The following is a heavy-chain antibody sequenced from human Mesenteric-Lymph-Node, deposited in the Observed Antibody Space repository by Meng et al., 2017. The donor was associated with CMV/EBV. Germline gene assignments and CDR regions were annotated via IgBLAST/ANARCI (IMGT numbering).Heavy chain of an antibody. J-gene: IGHJ6*02. Sequence: GESRKISGAASGFTFSSYSMNWVRQAPGKGLEWVSSISSSSSYIYYADSVKGRFTISRDNAKNSLYLQMNSLRAEDTAVYYCARVDSSSWLGGPMDVWGQGTTVTVSS. CDR2: ISSSSSYI. D-gene: IGHD6-13*01. CDR3: ARVDSSSWLGGPMDV. CDR1: GFTFSSYS. V-gene: IGHV3-21*01.